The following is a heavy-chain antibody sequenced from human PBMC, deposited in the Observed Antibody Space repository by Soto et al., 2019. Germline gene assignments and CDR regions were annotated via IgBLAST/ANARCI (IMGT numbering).Heavy chain of an antibody. CDR3: AREIVVVIMRNTDSWANYFDY. J-gene: IGHJ4*02. Sequence: GGSLRLSCAASGFTFSSYAMSWVRQAPGKGLEWVSAISGSGGSTYYADSVKGRFTISRDNSKNTLYLQMNSLRAEDTAVYYCAREIVVVIMRNTDSWANYFDYWGQGTLVTVSS. CDR2: ISGSGGST. CDR1: GFTFSSYA. V-gene: IGHV3-23*01. D-gene: IGHD3-22*01.